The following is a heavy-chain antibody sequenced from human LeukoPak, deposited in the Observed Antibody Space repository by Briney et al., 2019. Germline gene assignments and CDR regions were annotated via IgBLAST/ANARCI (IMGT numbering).Heavy chain of an antibody. J-gene: IGHJ4*02. CDR3: ARHVMVRGVIIPQYYFDY. V-gene: IGHV3-11*01. Sequence: NTGGSLRLSCAASGFTFSDYYMSWIRQAPGKGLEWVSYMSSSGSTIYYADSVKGRFTISRDNAKNSLYLQMNSLRAEDTAVYYCARHVMVRGVIIPQYYFDYWGQGTLVTVSS. CDR2: MSSSGSTI. D-gene: IGHD3-10*01. CDR1: GFTFSDYY.